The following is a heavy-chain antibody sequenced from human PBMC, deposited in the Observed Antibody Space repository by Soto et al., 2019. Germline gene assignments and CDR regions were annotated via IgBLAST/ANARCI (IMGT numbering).Heavy chain of an antibody. CDR1: GGSISSSSYY. D-gene: IGHD3-10*01. J-gene: IGHJ5*02. CDR2: IYYSGST. V-gene: IGHV4-39*01. Sequence: SETLSLTCTASGGSISSSSYYWGWIRQPPGKGLEWIGSIYYSGSTYYNPSLKSRVTISVDTSKNQFSLKLSSVTAADTAVYYCARQGGSGRKWFDPWGQGTLVTVS. CDR3: ARQGGSGRKWFDP.